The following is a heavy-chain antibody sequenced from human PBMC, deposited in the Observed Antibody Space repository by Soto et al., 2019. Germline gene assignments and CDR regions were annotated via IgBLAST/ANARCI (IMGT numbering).Heavy chain of an antibody. V-gene: IGHV6-1*01. CDR1: GDSVSSNSAA. D-gene: IGHD4-17*01. J-gene: IGHJ6*02. Sequence: QSQTLSLTCAISGDSVSSNSAAWNWIRQSPSRGLEWLGRTYYRSKWYNDYAVSVKSRITINPDTSKNQFSLQLNSVTPEDTAVYYCARVGGGTVTTGYYYYYGMDVWGQGTTVTVSS. CDR2: TYYRSKWYN. CDR3: ARVGGGTVTTGYYYYYGMDV.